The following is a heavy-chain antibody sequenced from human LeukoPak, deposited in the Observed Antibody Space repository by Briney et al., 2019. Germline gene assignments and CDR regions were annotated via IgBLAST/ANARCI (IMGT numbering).Heavy chain of an antibody. CDR2: ISSSSSYI. Sequence: GGSLRLSCAASGFTFSCYSMNWVRQAPGKGLEWVSSISSSSSYIYYADSVKGRFTISRDNAKNSLYLQMNSLRAEDTAVYYCARGHRKGDAFDIWGQGTMVTVSS. V-gene: IGHV3-21*01. J-gene: IGHJ3*02. CDR1: GFTFSCYS. CDR3: ARGHRKGDAFDI.